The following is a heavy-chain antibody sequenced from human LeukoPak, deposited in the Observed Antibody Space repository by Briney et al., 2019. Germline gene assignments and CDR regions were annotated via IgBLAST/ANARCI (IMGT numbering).Heavy chain of an antibody. V-gene: IGHV3-21*01. D-gene: IGHD2-2*01. J-gene: IGHJ4*02. CDR2: ISSSSSYI. CDR3: ARAPKISSSPGVY. Sequence: GGSLRLSCAASGFSFSRYAMTWVRQAPGKGLEWVSSISSSSSYIYYADSVKGRFTISRDNAKNSLYLQMNSLRAEDTAVYYCARAPKISSSPGVYWGQGTLVTVSS. CDR1: GFSFSRYA.